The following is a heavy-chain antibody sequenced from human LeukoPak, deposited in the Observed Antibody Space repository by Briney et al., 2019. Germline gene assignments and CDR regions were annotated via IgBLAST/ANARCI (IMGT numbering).Heavy chain of an antibody. V-gene: IGHV3-23*01. CDR2: IRSSGGGGST. D-gene: IGHD3-9*01. Sequence: GGSLRLSCAASGFTFSNYAMNWVRQAPGKGLEWVSVIRSSGGGGSTYYADSVKGRFTISRDNSKNTLYLQMDSLRAEDTAVYYCARQYSDILTGYHRGELYWYFDLWGRGTLVTVSS. CDR3: ARQYSDILTGYHRGELYWYFDL. J-gene: IGHJ2*01. CDR1: GFTFSNYA.